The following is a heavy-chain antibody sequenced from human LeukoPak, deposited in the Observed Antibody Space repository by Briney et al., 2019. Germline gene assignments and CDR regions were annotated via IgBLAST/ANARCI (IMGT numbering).Heavy chain of an antibody. J-gene: IGHJ6*02. Sequence: ASVTVSCKSAGYTCTSSGISWVRQAPGQGLEWMGWISAYNGNTNYTQKLQGRVTMTTDTSTSTAYMERRSLRSDDTAVYYCARALRRRHGYSSSWYLYGMDVWGQGTTVTVSS. CDR2: ISAYNGNT. CDR3: ARALRRRHGYSSSWYLYGMDV. V-gene: IGHV1-18*01. CDR1: GYTCTSSG. D-gene: IGHD6-13*01.